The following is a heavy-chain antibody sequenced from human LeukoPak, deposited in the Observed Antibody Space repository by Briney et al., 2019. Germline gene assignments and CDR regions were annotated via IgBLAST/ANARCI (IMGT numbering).Heavy chain of an antibody. D-gene: IGHD3-10*01. CDR2: ITSSSSYT. V-gene: IGHV3-11*06. J-gene: IGHJ5*02. CDR3: ARAPLWFGELSFDP. CDR1: GFTFSDYY. Sequence: GGSLRLSCAASGFTFSDYYMSWIRQAPGKGLEWVSYITSSSSYTNYADSVKGRFTISRDNAKNSLYLQMNSLRAEDTAVYYCARAPLWFGELSFDPWGQRTLVTVSS.